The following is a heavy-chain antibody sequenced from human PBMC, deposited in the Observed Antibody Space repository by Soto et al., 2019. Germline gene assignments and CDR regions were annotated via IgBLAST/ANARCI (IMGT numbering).Heavy chain of an antibody. V-gene: IGHV3-74*01. Sequence: GGSLRLSCVTSGFPFSNYWMHLVRQAPGKGLVWVSRIYRGETYYADSVKGRFTVSRDNAKKTLYLQMNSLGAEDTAIYYCLRGNTVAGNFDSWCQGTLVAVSS. D-gene: IGHD1-1*01. CDR2: IYRGET. J-gene: IGHJ5*01. CDR1: GFPFSNYW. CDR3: LRGNTVAGNFDS.